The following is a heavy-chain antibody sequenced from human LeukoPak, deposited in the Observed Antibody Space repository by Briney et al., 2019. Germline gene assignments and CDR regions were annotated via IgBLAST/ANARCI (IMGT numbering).Heavy chain of an antibody. J-gene: IGHJ4*02. CDR2: IKQDGSEK. CDR3: ARGGARHCGGDCSFDY. Sequence: QPGGSLRLSCAASGFTFSGYWMSWVRQAPGKGLEWVANIKQDGSEKYYVDSVKGRFTISRDNAKNSLFLQMNSLRAEDTAVYYCARGGARHCGGDCSFDYWGQGTLVTVSS. V-gene: IGHV3-7*02. D-gene: IGHD2-21*02. CDR1: GFTFSGYW.